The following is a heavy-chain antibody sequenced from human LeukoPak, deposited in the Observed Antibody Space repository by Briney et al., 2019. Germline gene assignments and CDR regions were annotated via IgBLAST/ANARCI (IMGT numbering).Heavy chain of an antibody. Sequence: SETLSLTCTVSGGSISSYYWSWLRQPPGKGLEWTGYIYYSGSTNYNPSLKSRVTISVDTSKNQFSLKLSSVTAADTAVYYCAREEVVPAAIKGYYYYMDVWGKGTTVTVSS. CDR2: IYYSGST. V-gene: IGHV4-59*01. J-gene: IGHJ6*03. CDR3: AREEVVPAAIKGYYYYMDV. CDR1: GGSISSYY. D-gene: IGHD2-2*01.